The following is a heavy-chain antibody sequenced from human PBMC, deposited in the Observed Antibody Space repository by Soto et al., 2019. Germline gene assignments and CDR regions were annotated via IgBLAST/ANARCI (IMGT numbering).Heavy chain of an antibody. Sequence: SETLSLTCTVSGGSISSGGYYWSWIRQHPGKGLEWIGYIYYSGSTYYNPSLKSRVTISVDTSKNQFSLKLSSVTAADTAVYYCARGGYDKFDYWGQGTLVTVSS. CDR2: IYYSGST. CDR3: ARGGYDKFDY. J-gene: IGHJ4*02. D-gene: IGHD5-12*01. V-gene: IGHV4-31*03. CDR1: GGSISSGGYY.